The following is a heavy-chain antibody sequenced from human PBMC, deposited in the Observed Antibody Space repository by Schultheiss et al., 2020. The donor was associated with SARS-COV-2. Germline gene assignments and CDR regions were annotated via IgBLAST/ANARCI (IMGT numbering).Heavy chain of an antibody. CDR2: ISFDGGNK. D-gene: IGHD6-6*01. V-gene: IGHV3-30*19. CDR1: GFTFSSYG. J-gene: IGHJ6*03. CDR3: AKSSSSSQDYYYYYMDV. Sequence: GGSLRLSCAASGFTFSSYGMHWVRQAPGKGLEWVAVISFDGGNKYYADSVKGRFTISRDNSKNTLYLQMNSLRAEDTAVYYCAKSSSSSQDYYYYYMDVWGKGTTVTVSS.